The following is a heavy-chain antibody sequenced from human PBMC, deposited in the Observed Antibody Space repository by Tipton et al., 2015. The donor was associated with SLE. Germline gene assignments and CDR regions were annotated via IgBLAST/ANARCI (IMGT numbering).Heavy chain of an antibody. CDR1: GGSISSGSYY. Sequence: TLSLTCTVSGGSISSGSYYWSWIRQPAGKGLEWIGRIYTSGSTNYNPSLKSRVTISVDTSKNQFSLKLSSVTAADTAVYYCARDRTYYDSSGYLDAFDIWGQGTMVTVSS. CDR2: IYTSGST. J-gene: IGHJ3*02. V-gene: IGHV4-61*02. D-gene: IGHD3-22*01. CDR3: ARDRTYYDSSGYLDAFDI.